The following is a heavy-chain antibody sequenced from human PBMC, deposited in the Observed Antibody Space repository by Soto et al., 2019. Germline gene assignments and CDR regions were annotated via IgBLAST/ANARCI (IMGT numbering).Heavy chain of an antibody. CDR3: ARRPGSSGYHYWYFDL. V-gene: IGHV1-69*13. CDR1: GGTFSSYA. D-gene: IGHD3-22*01. Sequence: SVKVSCKASGGTFSSYAISWVRQAPGQGLEWMGGIIPIFGKANYAQKFQGRLTITADESTSTAYMELSSLRSEDTAVYCCARRPGSSGYHYWYFDLWGRGTLVTVSS. J-gene: IGHJ2*01. CDR2: IIPIFGKA.